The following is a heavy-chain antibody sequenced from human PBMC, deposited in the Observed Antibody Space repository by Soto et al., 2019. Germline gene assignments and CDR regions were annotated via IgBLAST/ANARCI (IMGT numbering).Heavy chain of an antibody. Sequence: QITLKESGPTLVRPTQTLTLTCSFSGFSRNTNGMGVGWIRQHPGKALEWLAFIYWDEDKRYSPSLKTRLTVNTDTSKNEVVLTLTNLDPLDTGTYYCAVWNYEYGLDVWGQGTTGTVSS. D-gene: IGHD2-21*01. V-gene: IGHV2-5*02. CDR1: GFSRNTNGMG. CDR3: AVWNYEYGLDV. J-gene: IGHJ6*02. CDR2: IYWDEDK.